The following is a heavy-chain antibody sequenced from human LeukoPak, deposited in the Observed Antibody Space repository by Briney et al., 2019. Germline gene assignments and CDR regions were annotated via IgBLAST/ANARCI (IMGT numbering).Heavy chain of an antibody. CDR3: TREKAAFSPFGY. CDR1: GGSITTTNF. V-gene: IGHV4-4*02. CDR2: VSVSGLS. D-gene: IGHD6-25*01. J-gene: IGHJ4*02. Sequence: PSGTLSLTCGVSGGSITTTNFWSWVRQTPGQGLEWIVEVSVSGLSDYNPSLRGRVTLSLHTSENHLSLKLTSVTAAHPAVYYCTREKAAFSPFGYWGEGPVVTV.